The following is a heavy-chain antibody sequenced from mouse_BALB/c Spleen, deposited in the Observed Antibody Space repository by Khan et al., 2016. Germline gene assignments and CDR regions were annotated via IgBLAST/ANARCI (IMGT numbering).Heavy chain of an antibody. CDR3: AREPTSFYTMDS. CDR2: INTYTGEP. D-gene: IGHD2-10*01. Sequence: QIQLVQSGPELKKPGETVKISCKASGYTFTNYGMNWVKQAPGKDFKWMGWINTYTGEPTSADDFKGRFAFSLETSASTAYLQINSLENEDMATYFCAREPTSFYTMDSWGKGTSVTGSA. V-gene: IGHV9-1*02. CDR1: GYTFTNYG. J-gene: IGHJ4*01.